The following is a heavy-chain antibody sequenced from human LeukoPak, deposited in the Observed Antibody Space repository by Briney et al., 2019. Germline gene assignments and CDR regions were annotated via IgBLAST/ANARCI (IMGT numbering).Heavy chain of an antibody. CDR2: INPNSGVT. CDR3: ARSPTWSQLPSGPHNWFDS. Sequence: GASVKVSCKASGYTFADYYMHWVRQAPGQGLEWMGWINPNSGVTKYAQKFQGRVTMTGDTSINTAYMALSRLTSEDTAVFYCARSPTWSQLPSGPHNWFDSWGQGTLVTVSS. V-gene: IGHV1-2*02. J-gene: IGHJ5*01. CDR1: GYTFADYY. D-gene: IGHD6-13*01.